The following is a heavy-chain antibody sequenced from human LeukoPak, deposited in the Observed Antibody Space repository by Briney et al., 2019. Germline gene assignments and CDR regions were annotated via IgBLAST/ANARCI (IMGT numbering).Heavy chain of an antibody. CDR3: TTESDSGSYSDAFDI. CDR1: GFTFSNAW. J-gene: IGHJ3*02. D-gene: IGHD1-26*01. CDR2: IKSKTDGGTT. Sequence: GGSLRLSCAASGFTFSNAWMNWVRQAPGKGLEWAGRIKSKTDGGTTDYAAPVRGRFTISRDDSKNTLYLQMNSLKTEDTAVYYCTTESDSGSYSDAFDIWGQGIMVTVSS. V-gene: IGHV3-15*07.